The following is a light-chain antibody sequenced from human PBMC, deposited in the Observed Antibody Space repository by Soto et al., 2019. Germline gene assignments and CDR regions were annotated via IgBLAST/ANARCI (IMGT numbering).Light chain of an antibody. CDR3: QQRSKWPVT. CDR1: QSVNNY. Sequence: EIVLTQSPATLSLSPGERATLSCRASQSVNNYLAWYQQKPGQAPRVVIYDASNRATGIPARFSGSGSGTDFTLTISSLEPEDFAVYYCQQRSKWPVTFGQGTRLDIK. CDR2: DAS. J-gene: IGKJ5*01. V-gene: IGKV3-11*01.